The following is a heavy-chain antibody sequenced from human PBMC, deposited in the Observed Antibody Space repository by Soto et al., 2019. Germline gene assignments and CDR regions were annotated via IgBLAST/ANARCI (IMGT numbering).Heavy chain of an antibody. CDR2: IRSKAYGGTT. J-gene: IGHJ6*02. CDR1: GFTFGDYA. Sequence: GSLRLSCTASGFTFGDYAMSWFRQAPGKGLEWVGFIRSKAYGGTTEYAASVKGRFTISRDDSKSIAYLQMNSLKTEDTAVYYCTRDYDFWSGYYQDYYYYGMDVWGQGTTVTAP. CDR3: TRDYDFWSGYYQDYYYYGMDV. D-gene: IGHD3-3*01. V-gene: IGHV3-49*03.